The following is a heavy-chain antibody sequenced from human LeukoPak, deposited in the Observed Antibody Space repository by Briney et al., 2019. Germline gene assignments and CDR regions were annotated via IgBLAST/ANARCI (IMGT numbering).Heavy chain of an antibody. CDR3: AKDQDYGAYFQH. J-gene: IGHJ1*01. D-gene: IGHD4-17*01. V-gene: IGHV3-23*01. CDR1: GFTFSSYA. CDR2: ISGSGGST. Sequence: GSLRLSCAASGFTFSSYAMSWFRQAPGRGLEWVSAISGSGGSTYYADSVKGRFTISRDNSKNTLYLQMNSLRAEDTAVYYCAKDQDYGAYFQHWGQGTLVTVSS.